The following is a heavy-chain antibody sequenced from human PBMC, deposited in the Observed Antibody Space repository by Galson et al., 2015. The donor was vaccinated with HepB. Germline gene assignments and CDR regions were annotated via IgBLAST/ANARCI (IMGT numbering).Heavy chain of an antibody. J-gene: IGHJ4*02. CDR3: SRDPPLLYSTCPRGVY. D-gene: IGHD2-8*01. CDR1: GYTFHSIG. CDR2: ICVYNAYT. Sequence: SVKVSCKASGYTFHSIGISWVRQAPGQGLEWMGVICVYNAYTNYEKELQSRITLTTDTYTNTAYMHMRRLRYDDTALYYCSRDPPLLYSTCPRGVYWGQGTLVTVSS. V-gene: IGHV1-18*01.